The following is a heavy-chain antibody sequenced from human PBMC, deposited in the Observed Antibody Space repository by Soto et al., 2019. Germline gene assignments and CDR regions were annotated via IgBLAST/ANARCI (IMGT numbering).Heavy chain of an antibody. CDR1: GGSSSGYY. CDR2: INHSGST. CDR3: ASSHGYGSYYFDY. Sequence: PSETLSLTCAVYGGSSSGYYWSWIRQPPGKGLEWIGEINHSGSTNYNPSLKSRVTISVDTSKNQFSLKLSSVTAADTAVYYCASSHGYGSYYFDYWGQGTLVTVSS. V-gene: IGHV4-34*01. D-gene: IGHD3-10*01. J-gene: IGHJ4*02.